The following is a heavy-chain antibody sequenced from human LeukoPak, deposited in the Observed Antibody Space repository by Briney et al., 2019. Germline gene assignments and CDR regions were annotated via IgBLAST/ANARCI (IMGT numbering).Heavy chain of an antibody. J-gene: IGHJ6*03. CDR1: GFTFSSYA. CDR3: AKAPGVVPATRYYYYMDV. D-gene: IGHD3-3*01. CDR2: ICGSVITT. V-gene: IGHV3-23*01. Sequence: GGSLRLSCAPSGFTFSSYAMNWVRPAPGKGLEWVSPICGSVITTYYADSVKGRFAISRDNSKSTLYLQMNTLRAEDTAVYYCAKAPGVVPATRYYYYMDVWGKGTTVTVSS.